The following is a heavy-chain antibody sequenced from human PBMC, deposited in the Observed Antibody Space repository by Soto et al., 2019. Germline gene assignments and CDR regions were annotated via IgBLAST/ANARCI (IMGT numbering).Heavy chain of an antibody. D-gene: IGHD3-10*01. J-gene: IGHJ5*02. CDR1: GFMFSSYA. CDR2: ISGSGDNT. Sequence: PGGSLSLSCAASGFMFSSYAMTWVRQAPGKGLEWVSVISGSGDNTYYADSVKGRFTISRDGSKDTLYLQMNSLRADDTAVYYCAKTFFSGSGSYRGWFDPWGQGTQVTVPQ. V-gene: IGHV3-23*01. CDR3: AKTFFSGSGSYRGWFDP.